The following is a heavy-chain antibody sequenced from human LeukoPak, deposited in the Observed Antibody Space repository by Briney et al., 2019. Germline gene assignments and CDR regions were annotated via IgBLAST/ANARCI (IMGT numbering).Heavy chain of an antibody. CDR2: INHSGST. Sequence: SETLSLTCAVYGGSFSGYYWIWIRQPPGKGLEWIGEINHSGSTNYNPSLKSRVTISVDTSKNQFSLKLSSVTAADTAVYYCASRADNKYYFDYWGQGTLVTVSS. J-gene: IGHJ4*02. D-gene: IGHD6-19*01. CDR1: GGSFSGYY. CDR3: ASRADNKYYFDY. V-gene: IGHV4-34*01.